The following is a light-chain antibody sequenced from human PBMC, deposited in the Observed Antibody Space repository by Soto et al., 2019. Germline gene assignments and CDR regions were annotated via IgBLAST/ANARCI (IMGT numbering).Light chain of an antibody. CDR1: SSDVGSDDL. V-gene: IGLV2-23*01. CDR2: EGS. Sequence: QSALTQPASVSGSPGQSITISCTGISSDVGSDDLVSWYQHHPGKTPKLIIYEGSKRPSGVSKRFSGSKSGDTASLTISGLQAEDEADYYCSSYAGAITFYVFGTGTKVTVL. J-gene: IGLJ1*01. CDR3: SSYAGAITFYV.